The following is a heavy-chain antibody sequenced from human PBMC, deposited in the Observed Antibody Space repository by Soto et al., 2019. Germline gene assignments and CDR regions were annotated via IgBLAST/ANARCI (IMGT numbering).Heavy chain of an antibody. CDR3: AKLGIAVAGSLSYFDY. V-gene: IGHV3-23*01. CDR2: ISGSGGST. Sequence: EVQLLESGGGLVQPGGSLRLSCAASGFTFSSYAMSWVRQAPGKGLEWVSAISGSGGSTYYADSVKGRFTISRDNSKNTLYLQMYSLRAEDTAVYYCAKLGIAVAGSLSYFDYWGQGTLVTVSS. D-gene: IGHD6-19*01. J-gene: IGHJ4*02. CDR1: GFTFSSYA.